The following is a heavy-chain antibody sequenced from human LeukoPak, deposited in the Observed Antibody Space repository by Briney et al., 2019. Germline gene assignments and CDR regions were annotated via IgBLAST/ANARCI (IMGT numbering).Heavy chain of an antibody. CDR3: ARDGPEGDGYNLGYYGMDV. D-gene: IGHD5-24*01. Sequence: PGGSLRLSCAASGFTFSSYRMNWVRQAPGKGLEWVSSISSSSSYIYYADSVKGRFTISRDYAKNSQYLQMNSLRAEDTAVYYCARDGPEGDGYNLGYYGMDVWGQGTTVTVSS. V-gene: IGHV3-21*01. CDR2: ISSSSSYI. CDR1: GFTFSSYR. J-gene: IGHJ6*02.